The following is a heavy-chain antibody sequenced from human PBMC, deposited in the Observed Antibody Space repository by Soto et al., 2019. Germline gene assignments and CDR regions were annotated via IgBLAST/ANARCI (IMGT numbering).Heavy chain of an antibody. Sequence: EVQLVESGGGLVQPGRSLRLSCAASGFTYDDYDMHWVRQAPGKGLEWVSAISWNSGRTAYADSVKGRFTISRDNAKNSLYLQMNSLGAEDTALYHCAKGRGGSYGGDSFDYWGQGTLVTVSS. V-gene: IGHV3-9*01. CDR3: AKGRGGSYGGDSFDY. J-gene: IGHJ4*02. D-gene: IGHD1-26*01. CDR2: ISWNSGRT. CDR1: GFTYDDYD.